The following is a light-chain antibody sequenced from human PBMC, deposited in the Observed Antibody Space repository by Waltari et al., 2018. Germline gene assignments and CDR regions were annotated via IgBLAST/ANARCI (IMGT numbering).Light chain of an antibody. Sequence: SVVTQPPSASGTPGPRVTISCSARNSNIGSNAVNWYQHLPGTAPKLLIYNNIQRPSGVPDRFSASKSGSSASLAISGLHSEDEGDYYCASWDDSLTGSWVFGGGTKLTVL. J-gene: IGLJ3*02. CDR1: NSNIGSNA. CDR2: NNI. V-gene: IGLV1-44*01. CDR3: ASWDDSLTGSWV.